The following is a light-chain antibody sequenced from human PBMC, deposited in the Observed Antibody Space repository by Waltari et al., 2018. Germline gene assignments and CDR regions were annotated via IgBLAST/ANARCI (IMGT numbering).Light chain of an antibody. Sequence: DIQMTQSPSSLSASVGDTVTITCRTSQSVSKYFNWYQQRPGRAPELLIYSASILQNGVPSRFSGSGAKTDFTLTITSLQPEDFATYYCQQTYTTPITFGQGTRLEIK. V-gene: IGKV1-39*01. CDR1: QSVSKY. J-gene: IGKJ5*01. CDR3: QQTYTTPIT. CDR2: SAS.